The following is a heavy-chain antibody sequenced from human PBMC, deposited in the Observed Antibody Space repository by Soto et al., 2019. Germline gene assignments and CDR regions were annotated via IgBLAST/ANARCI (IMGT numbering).Heavy chain of an antibody. CDR2: ISPYNDNT. CDR1: GYTFSNYA. V-gene: IGHV1-18*01. D-gene: IGHD1-26*01. J-gene: IGHJ5*02. CDR3: ARRVVGAKRQNNWFDP. Sequence: QVQLVQSGAEVKKPGASVKVSCKASGYTFSNYAITWVRQAPGQGLEWMGWISPYNDNTKYAQKFQGRVTMTTDTSTSTAYMELRSLKSDDTAVYYCARRVVGAKRQNNWFDPWGQGSLVTVSS.